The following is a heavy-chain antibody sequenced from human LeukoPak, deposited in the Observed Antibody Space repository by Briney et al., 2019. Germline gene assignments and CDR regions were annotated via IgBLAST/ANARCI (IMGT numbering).Heavy chain of an antibody. Sequence: GRSLRLSCAASGFTFDDYAMHWVRQAPGKGLEWVSGISWNSGSIGYADSVKGRFTISRDNAKNSLYLQMNSLRAEDTALYYCAKGFVLRGVMFWMDAFDIWGQGTMVTVSS. D-gene: IGHD3-10*01. CDR3: AKGFVLRGVMFWMDAFDI. J-gene: IGHJ3*02. V-gene: IGHV3-9*01. CDR1: GFTFDDYA. CDR2: ISWNSGSI.